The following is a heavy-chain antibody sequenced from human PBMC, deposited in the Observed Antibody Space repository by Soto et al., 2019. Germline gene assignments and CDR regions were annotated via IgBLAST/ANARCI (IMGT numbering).Heavy chain of an antibody. CDR3: SKVMCSNQKIEYSFDF. V-gene: IGHV3-23*01. CDR1: GFTFSSYA. D-gene: IGHD6-6*01. J-gene: IGHJ4*02. Sequence: QSGGPLRLSCAASGFTFSSYAMCWVRPAPGKGLEWVSAISGSGGSTYDADSVKGRFTISRANSKNTLYLHMNSLRAEATAVYYCSKVMCSNQKIEYSFDFYDQGILVTVSA. CDR2: ISGSGGST.